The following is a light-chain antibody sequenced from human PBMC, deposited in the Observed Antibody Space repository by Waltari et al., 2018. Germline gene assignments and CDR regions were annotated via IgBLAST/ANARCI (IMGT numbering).Light chain of an antibody. CDR3: SSYTSSSTRV. J-gene: IGLJ2*01. V-gene: IGLV2-14*01. CDR2: EVS. Sequence: QSALTQPASVSGSPGPSITISCTGTSSDVGGYNYVSWYQQHPGKAPKRMIYEVSNRPSGVSNRFSGSKSGNTASLTISGLQAEDEADYYCSSYTSSSTRVFGGGTKLTVL. CDR1: SSDVGGYNY.